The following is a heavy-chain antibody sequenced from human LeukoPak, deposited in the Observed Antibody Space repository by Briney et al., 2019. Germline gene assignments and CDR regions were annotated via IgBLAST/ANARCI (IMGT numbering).Heavy chain of an antibody. Sequence: GGSLRLSCTASGFTFSSYGMHWVRQAPGKGLEWVAVIWNDGSNKYYADSVKGRFTISRDNSKNTLYLQMNSLRAEDTAVYYCAKAISSSWYRGIDYWGQGTLVTVSS. CDR2: IWNDGSNK. V-gene: IGHV3-30*02. D-gene: IGHD6-13*01. J-gene: IGHJ4*02. CDR3: AKAISSSWYRGIDY. CDR1: GFTFSSYG.